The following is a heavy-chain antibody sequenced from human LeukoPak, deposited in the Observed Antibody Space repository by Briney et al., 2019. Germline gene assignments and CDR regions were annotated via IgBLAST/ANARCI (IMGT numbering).Heavy chain of an antibody. V-gene: IGHV4-38-2*02. D-gene: IGHD6-13*01. CDR1: GDSISSGYY. Sequence: SETLSLTCTVSGDSISSGYYWGWIRQPPGKGLEWIGRIYHSGSTYYNPSLKSRVTISVDTSKNQFSLKLSSVTAADTAVYYCARQYSSSWYFPNYFDYWGQGTLVTVSS. CDR3: ARQYSSSWYFPNYFDY. CDR2: IYHSGST. J-gene: IGHJ4*02.